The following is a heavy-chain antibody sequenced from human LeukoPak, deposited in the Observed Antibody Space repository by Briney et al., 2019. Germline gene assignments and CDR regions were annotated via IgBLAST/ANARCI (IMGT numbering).Heavy chain of an antibody. CDR3: ARVITGTTLFSWFDP. J-gene: IGHJ5*02. V-gene: IGHV4-4*07. CDR1: GGSISSYY. CDR2: IYTSGST. D-gene: IGHD1-7*01. Sequence: SETLSLTCTVSGGSISSYYWSWIRQPAGKGLEWIGRIYTSGSTNYNPSLKSRVTVSVDTSKNQFSLKLSSVTAADTAVYYCARVITGTTLFSWFDPWGQGTLVTVSS.